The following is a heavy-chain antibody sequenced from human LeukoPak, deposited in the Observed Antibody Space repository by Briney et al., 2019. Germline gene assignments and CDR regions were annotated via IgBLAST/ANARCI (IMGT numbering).Heavy chain of an antibody. CDR1: GGSFSGYY. J-gene: IGHJ6*03. CDR2: INHSGST. Sequence: SETLSLTCAVYGGSFSGYYWSWIRQPPGKGLEWIGEINHSGSTNYNPSLKSRVTISVDTSKNQFSLKLSSVTAADTAVYYSARGRKEVLMVYAPYYYYMDVWGKGTTVTVSS. CDR3: ARGRKEVLMVYAPYYYYMDV. V-gene: IGHV4-34*01. D-gene: IGHD2-8*01.